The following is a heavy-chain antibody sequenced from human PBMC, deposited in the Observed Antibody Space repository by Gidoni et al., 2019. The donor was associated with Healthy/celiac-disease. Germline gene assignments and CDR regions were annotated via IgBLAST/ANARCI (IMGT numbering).Heavy chain of an antibody. V-gene: IGHV3-23*01. CDR3: AKTSNDFWSGYFY. CDR2: ISGSGGST. CDR1: GFTFSSYA. J-gene: IGHJ4*02. Sequence: EVQLFESGGGLVQTGGSLRLSCAASGFTFSSYAMSWVRQAPGKGLELVSAISGSGGSTYYADSVKGRFTISRDNSKNTLYLQMNSLRAEDTAVYYCAKTSNDFWSGYFYWGQGTLVTVSS. D-gene: IGHD3-3*01.